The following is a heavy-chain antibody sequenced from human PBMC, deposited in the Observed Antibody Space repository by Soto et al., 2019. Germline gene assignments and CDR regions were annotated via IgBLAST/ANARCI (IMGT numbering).Heavy chain of an antibody. Sequence: SETLSLTCTVSGGTISSRSYNWGWIRQPPGKGLAWIGTIYYSGSMYFNPSLKSRVTMSVDTSKSQFSLDLSSVTAADTAVYYCATSGSSGINNWGQGTLVTVSS. CDR3: ATSGSSGINN. CDR1: GGTISSRSYN. J-gene: IGHJ4*02. CDR2: IYYSGSM. D-gene: IGHD1-1*01. V-gene: IGHV4-39*01.